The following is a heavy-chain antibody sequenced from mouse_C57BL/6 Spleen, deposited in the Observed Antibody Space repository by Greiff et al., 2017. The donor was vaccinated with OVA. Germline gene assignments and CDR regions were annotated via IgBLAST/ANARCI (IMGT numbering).Heavy chain of an antibody. CDR2: IDPSDSYT. Sequence: QVQLQQPGAELVMPGASVKLSCKASGYTFTSYWMHWVKQRPGQGLEWIGEIDPSDSYTNYNQKFKGKSTLTVDKSSSTAYMQLSSLTSEDSAVYYCARNYSSRYYFDYWGQGTTLTVSS. D-gene: IGHD1-1*01. CDR3: ARNYSSRYYFDY. V-gene: IGHV1-69*01. J-gene: IGHJ2*01. CDR1: GYTFTSYW.